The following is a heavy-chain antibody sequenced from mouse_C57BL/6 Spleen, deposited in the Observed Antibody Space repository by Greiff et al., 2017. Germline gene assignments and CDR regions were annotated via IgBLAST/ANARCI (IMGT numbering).Heavy chain of an antibody. CDR1: GFTFSSYG. D-gene: IGHD2-4*01. Sequence: EVKLVESGGDLVKPGGSLKLSCAASGFTFSSYGMSWVRQTPDKRLEWVATISSGGSYTYYPDSVKGRFTISRDNAKNTLYLQMSSLKSEDTAMYYCARGDYDYDGAYWGQGTLVTVSA. V-gene: IGHV5-6*01. CDR3: ARGDYDYDGAY. J-gene: IGHJ3*01. CDR2: ISSGGSYT.